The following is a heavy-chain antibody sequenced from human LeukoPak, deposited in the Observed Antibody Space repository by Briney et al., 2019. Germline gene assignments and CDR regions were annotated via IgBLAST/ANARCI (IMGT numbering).Heavy chain of an antibody. J-gene: IGHJ3*02. Sequence: ASVKVSCKASGYTFTSYGISWVRQATGQGLEWMGWMNPNSGNTGYAQKFQGRVTMTRNTSISTAYMELSSLRSEDTAVYYCARGLSNPFGAFDIWGQGTMVTVSS. V-gene: IGHV1-8*02. CDR1: GYTFTSYG. D-gene: IGHD3-3*01. CDR3: ARGLSNPFGAFDI. CDR2: MNPNSGNT.